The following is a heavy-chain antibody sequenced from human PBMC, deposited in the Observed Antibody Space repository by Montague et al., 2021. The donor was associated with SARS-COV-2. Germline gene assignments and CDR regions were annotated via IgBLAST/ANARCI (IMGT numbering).Heavy chain of an antibody. CDR3: ARLPTGFPNWSDT. Sequence: SETLSLTCTVSGASISLNSHSWGWLRQPPGRGLEWITTVHNTGNSYHNSSLQSRVTISRDTSQRQVSLRLNSMTTADTAVYYCARLPTGFPNWSDTWGQGILVTVSS. J-gene: IGHJ5*02. CDR2: VHNTGNS. D-gene: IGHD3-9*01. CDR1: GASISLNSHS. V-gene: IGHV4-39*01.